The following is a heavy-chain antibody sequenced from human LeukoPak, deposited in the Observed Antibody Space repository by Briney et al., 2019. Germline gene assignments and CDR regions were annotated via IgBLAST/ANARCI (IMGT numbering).Heavy chain of an antibody. CDR3: AILGGGMAY. CDR1: GFTLSSYS. D-gene: IGHD3-16*01. J-gene: IGHJ4*02. Sequence: PGGSLRLSCAASGFTLSSYSMNWVRQAPGKGLEWVSGISGSGDRTYYADFVKGRVTISRDNSRNTLYLQMSSLRADDTAVYYCAILGGGMAYWGQGTLVAVSS. CDR2: ISGSGDRT. V-gene: IGHV3-23*01.